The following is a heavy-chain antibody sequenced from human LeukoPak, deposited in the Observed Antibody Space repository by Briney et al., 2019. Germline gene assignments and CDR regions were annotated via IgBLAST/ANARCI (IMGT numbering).Heavy chain of an antibody. CDR1: GGSFSGYY. CDR2: INHSGST. D-gene: IGHD2-2*01. V-gene: IGHV4-34*01. Sequence: PSETLSLTCAVYGGSFSGYYWSWIRQPPGKGLEWIGEINHSGSTNYNPSLKSRVTISVDTSKNQFSLKLSSVTAADTAVYYCARTGYCSSTSCYLGAFDIWGQGTMVIVSS. J-gene: IGHJ3*02. CDR3: ARTGYCSSTSCYLGAFDI.